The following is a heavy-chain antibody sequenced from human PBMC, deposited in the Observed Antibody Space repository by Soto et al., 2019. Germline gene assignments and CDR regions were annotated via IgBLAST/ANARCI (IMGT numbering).Heavy chain of an antibody. V-gene: IGHV4-4*07. CDR1: GGSMSRYY. D-gene: IGHD1-26*01. CDR3: ARTVGAAYYFDF. Sequence: SETLSLTCNVSGGSMSRYYWSWIRQPAGKGLEWIGRVYTSGSTNYNPSLKSRVTMSIDTSNNHFSLKLNSVTAADTAVYYCARTVGAAYYFDFWGQGTLVTVSS. J-gene: IGHJ4*02. CDR2: VYTSGST.